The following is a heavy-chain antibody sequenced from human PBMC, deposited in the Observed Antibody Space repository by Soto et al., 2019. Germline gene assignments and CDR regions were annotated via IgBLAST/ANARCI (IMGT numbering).Heavy chain of an antibody. J-gene: IGHJ6*02. D-gene: IGHD3-3*01. CDR1: GFTVSSNY. V-gene: IGHV3-53*01. CDR3: ARDQSGYDFWSGPYGMDV. Sequence: GGSLRLSCAASGFTVSSNYMSWVRQAPGKGLEWVSVIYSGGSTYYADSVKGRFTISRDNSKNTLYLQMNSLRAEDTAVYYCARDQSGYDFWSGPYGMDVWSQGTTVTVSS. CDR2: IYSGGST.